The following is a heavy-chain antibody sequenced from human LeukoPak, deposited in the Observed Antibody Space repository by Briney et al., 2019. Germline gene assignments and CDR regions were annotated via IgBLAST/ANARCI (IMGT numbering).Heavy chain of an antibody. V-gene: IGHV4-34*01. CDR1: GGSFSGYY. CDR2: INHSGST. J-gene: IGHJ6*02. Sequence: SETLSLTCAVYGGSFSGYYWSWIRQPPGKGPEWIGEINHSGSTNYNPSLKSRVTISVDTSKNQFSLKLSSVTAADTAVYYCARDQGRGYCSSTSCSYYYYGMDVWGQGTTVTVSS. CDR3: ARDQGRGYCSSTSCSYYYYGMDV. D-gene: IGHD2-2*03.